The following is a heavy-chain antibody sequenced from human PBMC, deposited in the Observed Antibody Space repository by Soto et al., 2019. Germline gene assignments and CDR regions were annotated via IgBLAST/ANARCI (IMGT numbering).Heavy chain of an antibody. J-gene: IGHJ4*02. CDR2: AHHSGRT. Sequence: QVQLQESGPGLVKPSGTLSLTCTVSGGSMSSSNWWNWVRRSPGKGLEWIGEAHHSGRTNYNPSLKSRVTISVDKSKNHFSLKLSSVTAADTAVYYCARSEATGLDYWGQGTLVTVSS. V-gene: IGHV4-4*02. CDR3: ARSEATGLDY. CDR1: GGSMSSSNW. D-gene: IGHD1-26*01.